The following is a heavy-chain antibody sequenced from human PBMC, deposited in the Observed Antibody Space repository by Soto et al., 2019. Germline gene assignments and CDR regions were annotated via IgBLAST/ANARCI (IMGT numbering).Heavy chain of an antibody. D-gene: IGHD2-15*01. J-gene: IGHJ6*02. CDR1: GYTFTSYG. CDR3: ARAGRGYCSGFTCDSGLYGMDV. Sequence: ASVKVSCKASGYTFTSYGISWVRQAPGQGLEWMGWISAYNGNTNYAQKLQGRVTMTTDTSTSTAYMELRSLRSDDTAVYYCARAGRGYCSGFTCDSGLYGMDVWGQGTTVTVSS. CDR2: ISAYNGNT. V-gene: IGHV1-18*01.